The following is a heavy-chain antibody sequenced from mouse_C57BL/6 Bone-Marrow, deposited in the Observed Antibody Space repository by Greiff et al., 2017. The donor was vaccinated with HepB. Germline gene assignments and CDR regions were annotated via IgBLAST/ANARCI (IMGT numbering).Heavy chain of an antibody. CDR3: ARERIYYGNYWAMDY. CDR2: IYPRSGNT. V-gene: IGHV1-81*01. J-gene: IGHJ4*01. D-gene: IGHD2-1*01. CDR1: GYTFTSYG. Sequence: VQLKESGAELARPGASVKLSCKASGYTFTSYGISWVKQRTGQGLEWIGEIYPRSGNTYYNEKFKGKATLTADKSSSTAYMELRSLTSEDSAVYFCARERIYYGNYWAMDYWGQGTSVTVSS.